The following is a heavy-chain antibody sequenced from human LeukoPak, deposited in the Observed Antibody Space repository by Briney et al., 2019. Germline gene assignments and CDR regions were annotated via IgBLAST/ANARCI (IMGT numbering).Heavy chain of an antibody. J-gene: IGHJ5*02. D-gene: IGHD1-26*01. CDR2: ISAYNDNT. Sequence: ASVKVSCNASGYTFTSYGISWVRQAAGQGLEWMGWISAYNDNTNYAQKLEGRVTMTTDTSTSTAYMELRSLRSDDTAVYYRARASWELLDGSDPWGQGTLVTVSS. V-gene: IGHV1-18*01. CDR1: GYTFTSYG. CDR3: ARASWELLDGSDP.